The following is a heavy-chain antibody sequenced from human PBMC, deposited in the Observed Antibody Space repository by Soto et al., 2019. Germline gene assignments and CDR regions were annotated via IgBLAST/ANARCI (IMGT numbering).Heavy chain of an antibody. CDR1: GYTLTELS. Sequence: AASVKVSGKVSGYTLTELSMHWVRQAPGKGLEWMGGFDPEDGEKIYAQKFQGRVTMTEDTSADTAYMELSSLRSEDTAVYYCATVPSSSGAFDIWGQGTMVTVSS. J-gene: IGHJ3*02. CDR3: ATVPSSSGAFDI. D-gene: IGHD1-26*01. CDR2: FDPEDGEK. V-gene: IGHV1-24*01.